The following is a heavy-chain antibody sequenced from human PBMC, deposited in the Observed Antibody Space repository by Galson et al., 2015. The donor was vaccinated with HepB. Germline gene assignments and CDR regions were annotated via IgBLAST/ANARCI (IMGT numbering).Heavy chain of an antibody. CDR2: VSADGART. V-gene: IGHV3-23*01. Sequence: SLRLSCAASKFILANYAMTWVRQAPGKGLEWVSVVSADGARTHYADSVRGRFTISRDNSKNTLYLQMSSLRLEDTAVYFCAKNYGDYTYDPLDHWGQGPRVNV. CDR3: AKNYGDYTYDPLDH. J-gene: IGHJ4*02. CDR1: KFILANYA. D-gene: IGHD4-17*01.